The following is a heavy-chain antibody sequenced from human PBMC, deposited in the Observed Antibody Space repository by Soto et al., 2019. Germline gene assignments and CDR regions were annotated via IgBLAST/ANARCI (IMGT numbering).Heavy chain of an antibody. D-gene: IGHD3-22*01. CDR3: ARYYDTSNRPYFHH. J-gene: IGHJ1*01. CDR1: CRSISSTTYY. Sequence: SATLSLTCAVSCRSISSTTYYWAWILQPPGQGLEWVATIYYSGATYYNPSLKSRLTISIDTSKNQFSLRLSSVTAADTAMYYCARYYDTSNRPYFHHWGQGTRVT. V-gene: IGHV4-39*01. CDR2: IYYSGAT.